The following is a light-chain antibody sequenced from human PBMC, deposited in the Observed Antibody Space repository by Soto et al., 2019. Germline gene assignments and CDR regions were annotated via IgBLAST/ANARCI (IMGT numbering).Light chain of an antibody. CDR3: CSYAGSHTWV. Sequence: QSALTQPRSVSGSPGQSVTISCTGTSSDVGAYDYVSRYQQHAGEAPKIIMFDVKKRSSGFPDRFSGSKSGNTASLTISGLQAEDEADYYCCSYAGSHTWVFGGGTKVTVL. J-gene: IGLJ3*02. CDR1: SSDVGAYDY. V-gene: IGLV2-11*01. CDR2: DVK.